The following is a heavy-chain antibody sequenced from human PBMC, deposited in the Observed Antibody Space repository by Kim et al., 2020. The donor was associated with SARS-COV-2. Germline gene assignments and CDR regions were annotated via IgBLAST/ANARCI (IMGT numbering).Heavy chain of an antibody. V-gene: IGHV4-59*08. Sequence: PSLKSRVPISVATSKNQFSLKLSFVTAADTAMYYCVRLGCSATSCTTFDYWGQGTLVTVSS. J-gene: IGHJ4*02. CDR3: VRLGCSATSCTTFDY. D-gene: IGHD2-2*01.